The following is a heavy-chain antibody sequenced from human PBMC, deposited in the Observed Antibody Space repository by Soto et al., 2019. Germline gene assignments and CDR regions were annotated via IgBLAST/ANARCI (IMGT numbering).Heavy chain of an antibody. CDR1: GGSISSGGYY. J-gene: IGHJ5*02. V-gene: IGHV4-31*03. D-gene: IGHD2-2*01. CDR3: ARTHVVVPAATNWFDP. Sequence: PSETLSLTCTVSGGSISSGGYYWSWIRQHPGKGLEWIGYIYYSGSTYYNPSLKSRVTISVDTSKNQFSLKLGSVTAANTAVYYCARTHVVVPAATNWFDPWGQGTLVTVSS. CDR2: IYYSGST.